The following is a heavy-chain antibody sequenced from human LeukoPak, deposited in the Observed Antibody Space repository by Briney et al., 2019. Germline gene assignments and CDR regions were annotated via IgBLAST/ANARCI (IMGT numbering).Heavy chain of an antibody. D-gene: IGHD1-14*01. V-gene: IGHV3-30*04. CDR1: GFTFSNYA. CDR2: ISYDGSNK. Sequence: GGSLRLSCAASGFTFSNYAMHWVRQAPGKGLEWVAVISYDGSNKYYADSVKGRFTISRDNSKNTLYLQMNSLRAEDTAVYYCARGSSNTGFAFWGQGTLVTVSS. CDR3: ARGSSNTGFAF. J-gene: IGHJ4*02.